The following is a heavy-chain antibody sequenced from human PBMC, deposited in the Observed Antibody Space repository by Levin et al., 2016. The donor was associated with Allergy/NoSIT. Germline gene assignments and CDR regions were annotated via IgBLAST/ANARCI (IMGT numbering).Heavy chain of an antibody. CDR3: ARGKYQLLSTIYY. V-gene: IGHV3-30*04. D-gene: IGHD2-2*01. CDR2: ISYDGSNK. J-gene: IGHJ4*02. Sequence: VRQAPGKGLEWVAVISYDGSNKYYADSVKGRFTVSRDNSKNTLYLQMNSLRAEDTAVYYCARGKYQLLSTIYYWGQGTLVTVSS.